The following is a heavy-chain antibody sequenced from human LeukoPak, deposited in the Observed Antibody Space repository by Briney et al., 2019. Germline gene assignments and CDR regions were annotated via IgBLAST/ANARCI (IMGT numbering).Heavy chain of an antibody. CDR2: IKSKTDGGTT. J-gene: IGHJ3*02. D-gene: IGHD1-7*01. CDR1: GFTFSNAW. V-gene: IGHV3-15*01. Sequence: PGGSLRLSCAASGFTFSNAWMSWVRQAPGKGLEWVGRIKSKTDGGTTDYAAPVKGRFTISRDDSKNTLYLQMNSLKTEDTAVYYCTTDMELPPRGRNDAFDIWGQGTMVTVSS. CDR3: TTDMELPPRGRNDAFDI.